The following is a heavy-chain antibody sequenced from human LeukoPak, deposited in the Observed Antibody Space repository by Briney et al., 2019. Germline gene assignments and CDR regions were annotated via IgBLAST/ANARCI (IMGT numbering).Heavy chain of an antibody. CDR2: MNPNSGNT. V-gene: IGHV1-8*01. CDR3: AGGGVKYCSSTSCYTGNWFDP. J-gene: IGHJ5*02. D-gene: IGHD2-2*02. CDR1: GYTFTSYD. Sequence: GASVKVSCKASGYTFTSYDINWVRQATGQGLEWMGWMNPNSGNTGYAQKFQGRVTMTRNTSISTAYMELSSLRSEDTAVYYCAGGGVKYCSSTSCYTGNWFDPWGQGTLVTVSS.